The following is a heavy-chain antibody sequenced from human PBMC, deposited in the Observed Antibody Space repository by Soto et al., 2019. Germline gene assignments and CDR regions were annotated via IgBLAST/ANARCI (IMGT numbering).Heavy chain of an antibody. J-gene: IGHJ3*02. D-gene: IGHD3-9*01. CDR2: IIPILGIA. Sequence: SVKVSCKASGGTFSSYTISWVRQAPGQGLEWMGRIIPILGIANYAQKFQGRVTITADKSTSTAYMELSSLRSEDTAVYYCARPHPYDILTGYYVNDAFDIWGQGTMVTV. V-gene: IGHV1-69*02. CDR3: ARPHPYDILTGYYVNDAFDI. CDR1: GGTFSSYT.